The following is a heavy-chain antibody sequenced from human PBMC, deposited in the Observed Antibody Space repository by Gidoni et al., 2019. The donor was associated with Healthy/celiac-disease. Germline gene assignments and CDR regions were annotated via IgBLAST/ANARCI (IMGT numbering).Heavy chain of an antibody. CDR1: SSYG. D-gene: IGHD6-13*01. CDR3: AKTAAAGSYYYYYYGMDV. CDR2: ISYDGSNK. Sequence: SSYGMHWVRQAPGKGLEWVAVISYDGSNKYYADSVKGRFTISRDNSKNTLYLQMNSLRAEDTAVYYCAKTAAAGSYYYYYYGMDVWGQGTTVTVSS. J-gene: IGHJ6*02. V-gene: IGHV3-30*18.